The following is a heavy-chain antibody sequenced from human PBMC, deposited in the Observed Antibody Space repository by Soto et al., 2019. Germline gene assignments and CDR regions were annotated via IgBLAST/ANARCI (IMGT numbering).Heavy chain of an antibody. CDR3: ASEAYSSSWPDYYGMDV. J-gene: IGHJ6*02. CDR2: IYHSGST. V-gene: IGHV4-4*02. Sequence: PSETLSLTCAVSGGSISSSNWWSWVRQPPVKGLEWIGEIYHSGSTNYNPSLKSRVTISVDKSKNQFSRKMSSVTAAEPAVYYCASEAYSSSWPDYYGMDVWGQGTTVTVSS. CDR1: GGSISSSNW. D-gene: IGHD6-13*01.